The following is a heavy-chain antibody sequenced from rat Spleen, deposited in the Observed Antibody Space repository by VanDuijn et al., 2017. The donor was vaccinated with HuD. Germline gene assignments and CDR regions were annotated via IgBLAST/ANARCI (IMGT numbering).Heavy chain of an antibody. Sequence: EVQLVESGGGLVQPGRSLKLSCAASGFIFSDYYMAWVRQAPTKGLEWVATISHDGSNTYYRDSVKGRFTFSRDNAKSTLYLQMDSLRSEDTATYYCAREIRHYFDYWGQGVMVTVSS. CDR3: AREIRHYFDY. CDR2: ISHDGSNT. CDR1: GFIFSDYY. V-gene: IGHV5-29*01. J-gene: IGHJ2*01.